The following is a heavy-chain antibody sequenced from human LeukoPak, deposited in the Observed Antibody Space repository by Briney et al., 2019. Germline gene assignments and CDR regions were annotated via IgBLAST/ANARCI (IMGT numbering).Heavy chain of an antibody. CDR2: IYTSGST. CDR1: GGSISSSSYY. CDR3: ARDTYHYDFWSGYHEAGWFNP. Sequence: SETLSVTCTVSGGSISSSSYYWSWIRQPAGKGLEWIGRIYTSGSTNYNPSLKSRVTISVDTSKNQFSLKLSSVTAADTAVYYCARDTYHYDFWSGYHEAGWFNPWGQGTLVTVSS. V-gene: IGHV4-61*02. D-gene: IGHD3-3*01. J-gene: IGHJ5*02.